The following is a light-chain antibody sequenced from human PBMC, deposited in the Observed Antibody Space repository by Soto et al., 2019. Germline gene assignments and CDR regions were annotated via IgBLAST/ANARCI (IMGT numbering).Light chain of an antibody. CDR3: QQYGSSPRT. CDR2: GAS. J-gene: IGKJ2*01. Sequence: ELVVTQSPGTLSLSPEERATLSCRASQSVSSSYLAWYQQKPGQAPRLLIFGASRTATGIPDRFSGSGSGTDFTLTISRLEPEDFAVYFCQQYGSSPRTFGQGTKLEIK. CDR1: QSVSSSY. V-gene: IGKV3-20*01.